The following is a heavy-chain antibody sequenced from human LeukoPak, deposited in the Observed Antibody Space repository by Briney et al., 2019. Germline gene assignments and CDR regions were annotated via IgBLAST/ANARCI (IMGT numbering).Heavy chain of an antibody. CDR1: GYTFTGYY. CDR3: ARRVPAAWGYYGMDV. Sequence: ASVKVSCKASGYTFTGYYMHWVRQAPGQGLEWMGWINPNSGGINYAQKFQGRVTMTRDTSISTAYMELSRLRSDDTAVYYCARRVPAAWGYYGMDVWGQGTTVTVSS. D-gene: IGHD2-2*01. V-gene: IGHV1-2*02. J-gene: IGHJ6*02. CDR2: INPNSGGI.